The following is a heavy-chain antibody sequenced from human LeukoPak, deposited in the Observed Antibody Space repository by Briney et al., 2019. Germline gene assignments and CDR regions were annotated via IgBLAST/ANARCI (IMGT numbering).Heavy chain of an antibody. CDR1: GFTFSSYG. CDR2: IRYDGSNE. J-gene: IGHJ4*02. Sequence: GGSLRLSCAASGFTFSSYGMHWVRQAPGKGLEWVAFIRYDGSNEYYADSVKGRFTISRDNSKNTLYLQMNSLRAEDTAVYYCAKDAMAVVDYWGQGTLVTVSS. CDR3: AKDAMAVVDY. D-gene: IGHD6-19*01. V-gene: IGHV3-30*02.